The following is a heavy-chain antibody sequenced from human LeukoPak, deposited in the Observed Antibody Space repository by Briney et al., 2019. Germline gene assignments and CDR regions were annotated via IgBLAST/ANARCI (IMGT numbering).Heavy chain of an antibody. CDR1: GYTFINYA. D-gene: IGHD1-1*01. CDR2: INPDNGET. V-gene: IGHV1-3*01. J-gene: IGHJ6*02. Sequence: ASVKVSCKASGYTFINYAIYWVRQAPGQGLEWMGWINPDNGETRYSQKLQGRVTITRDTSARIGYMELTSLRSEDTAVYYCARGSVLPRYGMDVWGQGTTVTVSS. CDR3: ARGSVLPRYGMDV.